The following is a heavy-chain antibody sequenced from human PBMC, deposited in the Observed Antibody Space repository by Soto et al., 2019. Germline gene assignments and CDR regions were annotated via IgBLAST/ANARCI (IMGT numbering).Heavy chain of an antibody. J-gene: IGHJ6*02. D-gene: IGHD1-20*01. CDR2: ICNSGST. V-gene: IGHV4-4*09. Sequence: SETLSLTCTVSGGSIRSYCWTWIRQPPGEGLEWIGCICNSGSTYYNPSLKSRLTMSVDTSKNQFSLQLSSVTAADTAVYYCARDRAKWKDYYYYGMDVWGQGTTVTVS. CDR3: ARDRAKWKDYYYYGMDV. CDR1: GGSIRSYC.